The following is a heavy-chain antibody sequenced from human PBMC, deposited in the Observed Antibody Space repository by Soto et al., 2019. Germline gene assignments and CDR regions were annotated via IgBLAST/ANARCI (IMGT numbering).Heavy chain of an antibody. CDR1: VYTFTGYY. D-gene: IGHD6-6*01. CDR2: INPNSGGT. V-gene: IGHV1-2*04. J-gene: IGHJ6*03. Sequence: VASVKLSCKACVYTFTGYYMRWVRRAPGQGLEWMGWINPNSGGTNYAQTSPGWVTMPRDTSISTAYLELSRLRSDDTAVYYCARDGWQLRPFGSGYYYYMPVWGKGTTVTVSS. CDR3: ARDGWQLRPFGSGYYYYMPV.